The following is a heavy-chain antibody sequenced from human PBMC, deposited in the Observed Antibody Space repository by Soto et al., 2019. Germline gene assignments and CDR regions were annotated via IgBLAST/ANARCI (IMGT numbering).Heavy chain of an antibody. D-gene: IGHD2-8*01. V-gene: IGHV3-11*01. Sequence: QVQLVESGGGLVKPGGSLRLSCAASGFTFSDYYMSWIRQAPGKGLEWVSYISSSGSTIYYADSVKGRFTISRDNAKNSLYLQMHSLRADDTAVYYCARDNGGGLLRYYFFGMGVWGQGTTVTVSS. J-gene: IGHJ6*02. CDR2: ISSSGSTI. CDR3: ARDNGGGLLRYYFFGMGV. CDR1: GFTFSDYY.